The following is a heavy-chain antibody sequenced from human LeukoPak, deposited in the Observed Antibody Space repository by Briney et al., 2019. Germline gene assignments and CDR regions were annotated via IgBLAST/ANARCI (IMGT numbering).Heavy chain of an antibody. J-gene: IGHJ4*02. CDR3: ARVGFTMVRGVILRGYYFDY. CDR1: GYTFTSYG. CDR2: ISAYNGNT. Sequence: GASVKVSCKASGYTFTSYGISWVRQAPGQGLEWMGWISAYNGNTNYAQKLQGRVTMTTDTSTSTAYMELRSLRSDDTAVYYCARVGFTMVRGVILRGYYFDYWGQGTLVTASS. V-gene: IGHV1-18*01. D-gene: IGHD3-10*01.